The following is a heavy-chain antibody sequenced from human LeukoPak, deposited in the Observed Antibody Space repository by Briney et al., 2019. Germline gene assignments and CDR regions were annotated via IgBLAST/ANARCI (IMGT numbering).Heavy chain of an antibody. CDR3: ATMFHDQSRLYSSSWLDV. V-gene: IGHV1-24*01. CDR1: GYTLTELS. D-gene: IGHD6-13*01. Sequence: ASVKVSCTVSGYTLTELSMHWVRQAPGKGLEWMGGFDPEDGETIYAQKFQGRVTMTEDTSTDTAYMELSSLRSEDTAVYYCATMFHDQSRLYSSSWLDVWGQGTTVTVSS. J-gene: IGHJ6*02. CDR2: FDPEDGET.